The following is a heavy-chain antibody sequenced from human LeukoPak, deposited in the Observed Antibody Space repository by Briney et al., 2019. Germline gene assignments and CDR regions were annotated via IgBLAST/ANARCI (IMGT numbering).Heavy chain of an antibody. CDR3: ARQYYGSGSYYYYGMDV. CDR2: IYYSGST. CDR1: GGSISSYY. J-gene: IGHJ6*02. V-gene: IGHV4-59*08. D-gene: IGHD3-10*01. Sequence: PSETLSLTCTVSGGSISSYYWSWIRQPPGKGLEWIGYIYYSGSTNYNPSLKSRVTISVDTSKNQFSLKLSSVTAADTAVYYCARQYYGSGSYYYYGMDVWGQGTTVTVSS.